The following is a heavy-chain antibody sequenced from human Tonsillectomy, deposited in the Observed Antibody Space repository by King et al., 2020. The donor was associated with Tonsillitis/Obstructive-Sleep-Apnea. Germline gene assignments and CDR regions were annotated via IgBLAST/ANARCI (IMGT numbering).Heavy chain of an antibody. CDR1: GFTFTNAW. D-gene: IGHD3-16*01. Sequence: VQLVESGGGLVKPGGSLRLSCAASGFTFTNAWMNGVRQAPGKGLEWVGRIRSKTDGGTADYAAPVKGRFTISRDDSKNTLFLQMNSLKTEDTAMYYCPTDTGGTRYWGQGTLVTVSS. CDR2: IRSKTDGGTA. CDR3: PTDTGGTRY. J-gene: IGHJ4*02. V-gene: IGHV3-15*07.